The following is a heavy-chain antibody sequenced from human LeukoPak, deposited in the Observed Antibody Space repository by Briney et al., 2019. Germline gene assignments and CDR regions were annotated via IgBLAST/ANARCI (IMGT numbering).Heavy chain of an antibody. CDR3: ARVGKNGWDFDH. J-gene: IGHJ4*02. Sequence: GSLRLSCAASGFTFSRYWMSWVRQAPGKGLEWVANINEDGGLKYYVDSVKGRFTISRDNTNNSLYLQMISLRVDDTAVYYCARVGKNGWDFDHWGQGTLVTVSS. CDR2: INEDGGLK. V-gene: IGHV3-7*01. CDR1: GFTFSRYW. D-gene: IGHD6-19*01.